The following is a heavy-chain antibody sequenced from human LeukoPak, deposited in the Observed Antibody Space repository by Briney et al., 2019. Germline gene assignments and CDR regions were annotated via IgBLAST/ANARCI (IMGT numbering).Heavy chain of an antibody. V-gene: IGHV4-4*07. CDR1: GGSMSTFF. Sequence: SETLSLTCTVSGGSMSTFFWTRIRQSAGKGLEWIGRIYMGTTYYNPSVESRATISVDTSNNRFSLKLTSLTAADTAVYYCARGTEMTSSSGYYSFDYWGRGSLVTVSS. D-gene: IGHD3-22*01. J-gene: IGHJ4*02. CDR2: IYMGTT. CDR3: ARGTEMTSSSGYYSFDY.